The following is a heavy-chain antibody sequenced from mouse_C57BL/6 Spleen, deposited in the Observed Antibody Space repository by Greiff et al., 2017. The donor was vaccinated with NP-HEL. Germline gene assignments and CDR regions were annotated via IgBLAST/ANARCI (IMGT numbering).Heavy chain of an antibody. CDR2: IYPGDGDT. J-gene: IGHJ3*01. V-gene: IGHV1-82*01. CDR1: GYAFSSSW. CDR3: AREENYGYGGFAY. D-gene: IGHD2-2*01. Sequence: VQLQESGPELVKPGASVKISCKASGYAFSSSWMNWVKQRPGKGLEWIGRIYPGDGDTNYNGKFKGKATLTADKSSSTAYMQLSSLTSEDSAVYFCAREENYGYGGFAYWGQGTLVTVSA.